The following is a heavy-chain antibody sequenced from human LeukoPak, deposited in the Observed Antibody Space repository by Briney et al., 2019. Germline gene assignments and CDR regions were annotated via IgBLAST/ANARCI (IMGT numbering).Heavy chain of an antibody. D-gene: IGHD3-10*01. V-gene: IGHV4-59*06. CDR1: GGSISSYY. CDR3: AREPTQPLRFGEFHPFDN. Sequence: SETLSLTCTVSGGSISSYYWSWIRQPPGKGLEWIGYTSNSGYPDSNPSLKSRVTISLDTSKNQFSLKLSSVTAADTAVYYCAREPTQPLRFGEFHPFDNWGQGTLVTVSS. CDR2: TSNSGYP. J-gene: IGHJ4*02.